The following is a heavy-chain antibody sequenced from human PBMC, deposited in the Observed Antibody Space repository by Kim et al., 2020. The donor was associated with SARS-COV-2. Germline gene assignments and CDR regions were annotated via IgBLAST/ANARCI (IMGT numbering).Heavy chain of an antibody. V-gene: IGHV1-2*06. D-gene: IGHD3-10*01. CDR2: INPNSGGT. Sequence: ASVKVSCKASGYTFTGYYMHWVRQAPGQGLEWMGRINPNSGGTNYAQKFQGRVTMTRDTSISTAYMELSRLRSDDTAVYYCARAPYYQYYFDYWGQGTLVTVSS. CDR3: ARAPYYQYYFDY. J-gene: IGHJ4*02. CDR1: GYTFTGYY.